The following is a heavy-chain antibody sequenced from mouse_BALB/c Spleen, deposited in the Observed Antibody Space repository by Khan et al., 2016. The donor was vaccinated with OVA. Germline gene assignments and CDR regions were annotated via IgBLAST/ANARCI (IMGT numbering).Heavy chain of an antibody. D-gene: IGHD2-1*01. J-gene: IGHJ3*01. V-gene: IGHV5-9-3*01. Sequence: EVELVESGGGLVKPGGSLKLSCAASGFTFSTYAMSWVRQTPEKRLEWVATISSDGDYTYYPDNVTGRVTISRDKAKNTPYLQLSSLRSEDTAMYYCAKSPYGNFAYWGQGTLVTVSA. CDR3: AKSPYGNFAY. CDR2: ISSDGDYT. CDR1: GFTFSTYA.